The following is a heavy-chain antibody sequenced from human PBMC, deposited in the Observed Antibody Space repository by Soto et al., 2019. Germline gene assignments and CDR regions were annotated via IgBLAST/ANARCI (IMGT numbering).Heavy chain of an antibody. CDR2: IHYSGNT. V-gene: IGHV4-31*03. D-gene: IGHD6-13*01. Sequence: SVTLSLTCTVSGDSISSSSYYWSWIRQHPGKGLEWIGYIHYSGNTRYNPSLKSRLTISVDTSKNQFSLMLSSLTAADTAVYFCARARXPYSSTWYRYDYYGMDIWGQGTTVTVSS. CDR1: GDSISSSSYY. CDR3: ARARXPYSSTWYRYDYYGMDI. J-gene: IGHJ6*02.